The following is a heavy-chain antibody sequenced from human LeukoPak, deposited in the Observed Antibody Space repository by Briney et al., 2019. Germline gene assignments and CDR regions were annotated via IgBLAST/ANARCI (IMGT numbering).Heavy chain of an antibody. CDR2: IYYSGST. D-gene: IGHD3-22*01. V-gene: IGHV4-59*08. CDR3: ARHLYDSSGYYRVFDY. Sequence: KPSETLSLTCTVSGGSISSYYWSWIRQPPGKGLEWIGYIYYSGSTNYNPSLKSRVTISVDTSKNQFSLKLSSVTAADTAVYYCARHLYDSSGYYRVFDYWGQGTLATVSS. CDR1: GGSISSYY. J-gene: IGHJ4*02.